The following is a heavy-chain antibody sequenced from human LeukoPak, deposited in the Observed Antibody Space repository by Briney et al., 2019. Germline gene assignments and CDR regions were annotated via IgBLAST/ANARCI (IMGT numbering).Heavy chain of an antibody. CDR2: ISSSSSTI. CDR1: GFTFSSYS. J-gene: IGHJ6*02. CDR3: ARRMSGYYGMDV. V-gene: IGHV3-48*04. Sequence: GGSLRLSCAASGFTFSSYSMNWVRQAPGMGLEWVSYISSSSSTIYYADSVKGRFTISRDNVKNSLYLQMNSLRAEDTAVYYCARRMSGYYGMDVWGQGTTVTVSS.